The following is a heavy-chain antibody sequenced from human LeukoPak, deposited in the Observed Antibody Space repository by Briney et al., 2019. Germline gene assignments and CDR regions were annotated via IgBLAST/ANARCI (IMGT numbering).Heavy chain of an antibody. CDR2: ISSSSSYI. D-gene: IGHD2-2*01. V-gene: IGHV3-21*01. J-gene: IGHJ5*02. CDR1: GFTFSSYS. CDR3: ARGFRGVPAAAISAFDP. Sequence: GGSLRLSCAASGFTFSSYSMNWVRQAPGKGLEWVSSISSSSSYIYYADSVKGRSTISGDNAKNSLYLQMNSLRAEDTAVYYCARGFRGVPAAAISAFDPWGQGTLVTVSS.